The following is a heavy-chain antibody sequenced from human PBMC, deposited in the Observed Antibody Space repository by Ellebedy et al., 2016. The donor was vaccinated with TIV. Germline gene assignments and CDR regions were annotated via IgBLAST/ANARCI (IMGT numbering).Heavy chain of an antibody. CDR3: ARVGSGGYY. CDR2: ISYSGST. V-gene: IGHV4-59*12. Sequence: MPSETLSLTCTVSGGSISPYYWSWIRQPPGKGLEWIGYISYSGSTNYNPSLQSRVTISVDTSKNQFSLKLSSVTAADTAVYYCARVGSGGYYWGQGTLVTVSS. D-gene: IGHD6-19*01. CDR1: GGSISPYY. J-gene: IGHJ4*02.